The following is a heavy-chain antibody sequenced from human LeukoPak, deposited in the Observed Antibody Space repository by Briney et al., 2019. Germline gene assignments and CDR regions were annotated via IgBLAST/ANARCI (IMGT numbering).Heavy chain of an antibody. Sequence: GGSLRLSCAASGFTFSSYSMNWVRQAPGKGLEWVSSISSSSSYIYYADSVKGRFTISRDNAKNSLYLQMNSLRAEDTAMYYCARGQWLRVYYYYMDVWGKGTTVTVSS. CDR2: ISSSSSYI. J-gene: IGHJ6*03. V-gene: IGHV3-21*01. CDR1: GFTFSSYS. D-gene: IGHD5-12*01. CDR3: ARGQWLRVYYYYMDV.